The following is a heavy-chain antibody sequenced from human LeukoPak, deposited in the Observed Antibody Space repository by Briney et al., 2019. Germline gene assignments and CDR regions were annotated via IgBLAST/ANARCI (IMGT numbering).Heavy chain of an antibody. CDR3: ARDLGGVSWFDP. V-gene: IGHV4-59*01. J-gene: IGHJ5*02. CDR1: GGSICSYY. CDR2: IYYSGST. D-gene: IGHD3-10*01. Sequence: PSETLSLTCTVSGGSICSYYWSWIRQPPGKGLEWIGYIYYSGSTNYNPSLKSRVTISVDTSKNQFSLKLSSVTAADTAVYYCARDLGGVSWFDPWGQGTLVTVSS.